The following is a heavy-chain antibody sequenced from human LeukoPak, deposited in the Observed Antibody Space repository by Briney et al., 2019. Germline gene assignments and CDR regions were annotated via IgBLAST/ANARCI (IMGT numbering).Heavy chain of an antibody. CDR2: INAGNGNT. J-gene: IGHJ4*02. Sequence: ASVKVSCKASGYTFTSYAMHWVRQAPGQRLEWMGWINAGNGNTKYSQKFQGRVTITRDTSASTAYMELSSLRSEDTAVYYCARVLLRGRTSLGCWGQGTLVTVSS. V-gene: IGHV1-3*01. CDR3: ARVLLRGRTSLGC. D-gene: IGHD2-2*01. CDR1: GYTFTSYA.